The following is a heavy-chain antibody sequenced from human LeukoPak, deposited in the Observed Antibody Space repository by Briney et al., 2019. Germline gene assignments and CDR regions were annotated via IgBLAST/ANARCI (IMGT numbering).Heavy chain of an antibody. CDR2: ISIISSTI. CDR1: GFTLSSYS. V-gene: IGHV3-48*01. CDR3: ARVFGRYYGSGSYYNADYYGMDV. J-gene: IGHJ6*02. D-gene: IGHD3-10*01. Sequence: GGSLRLSCAAPGFTLSSYSMNWFRQAPGKGLDWVSYISIISSTIYYAASVKGRFTISRDNAKNSLYLQMNSLRAEDAAVYYCARVFGRYYGSGSYYNADYYGMDVWGQGTTVTVSS.